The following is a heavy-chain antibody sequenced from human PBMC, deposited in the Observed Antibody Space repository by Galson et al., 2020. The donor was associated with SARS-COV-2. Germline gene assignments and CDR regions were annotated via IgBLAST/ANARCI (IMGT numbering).Heavy chain of an antibody. V-gene: IGHV3-30*01. CDR2: ISYDGSNK. Sequence: GESLKISCAASGFTFSSYAMHWVRQAPGKGLEWVAVISYDGSNKYYADSVKGRFTISRDNSKNTLYLQMNSLRAEDTAVYYCARDLPDCSSTSSYDIQAFDIWGQGTMVTVSS. D-gene: IGHD2-2*01. CDR1: GFTFSSYA. J-gene: IGHJ3*02. CDR3: ARDLPDCSSTSSYDIQAFDI.